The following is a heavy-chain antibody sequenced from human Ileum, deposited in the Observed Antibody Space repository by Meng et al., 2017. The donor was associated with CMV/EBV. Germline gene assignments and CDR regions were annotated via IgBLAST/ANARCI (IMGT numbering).Heavy chain of an antibody. Sequence: CKASGYTFSRYHINWVRQAPGQWLEWMGYINPKTGYPTYVPGFRGRFVFSLDTSVSTAYLQISSLEAEDTAVYYCATGSVAADGKGYWGQGTLVTVSS. CDR1: GYTFSRYH. V-gene: IGHV7-4-1*02. CDR2: INPKTGYP. J-gene: IGHJ4*02. D-gene: IGHD6-13*01. CDR3: ATGSVAADGKGY.